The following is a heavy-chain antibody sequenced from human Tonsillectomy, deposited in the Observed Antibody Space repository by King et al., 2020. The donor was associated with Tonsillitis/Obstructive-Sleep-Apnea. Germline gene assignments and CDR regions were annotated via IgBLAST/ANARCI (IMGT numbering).Heavy chain of an antibody. CDR2: ISHDGSKK. V-gene: IGHV3-30*09. CDR3: ARGQRLQGDFDF. Sequence: VQLVESGGGVVQPGRSLRLSCEASGFIFSNYAMHCVRQAPGKGLEWVAVISHDGSKKYYADSVRGRFAISRDNSMNTLFLHMNSLRAEDTAVYHCARGQRLQGDFDFWGQGALVTVSS. D-gene: IGHD6-25*01. J-gene: IGHJ4*02. CDR1: GFIFSNYA.